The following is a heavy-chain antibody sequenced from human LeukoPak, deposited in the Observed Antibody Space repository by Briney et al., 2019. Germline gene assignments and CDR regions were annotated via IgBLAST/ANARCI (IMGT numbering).Heavy chain of an antibody. CDR2: IYAGNGNV. V-gene: IGHV1-3*01. J-gene: IGHJ4*02. Sequence: ASVKVSCKASGYTLSSYTMHWVRQAPGQRPEWMGCIYAGNGNVKYSQNFQGRVTITRDTSANSAYMELSSLRSEDTAVYYCAREVAIWGQGTLVTVSS. CDR1: GYTLSSYT. CDR3: AREVAI. D-gene: IGHD2-15*01.